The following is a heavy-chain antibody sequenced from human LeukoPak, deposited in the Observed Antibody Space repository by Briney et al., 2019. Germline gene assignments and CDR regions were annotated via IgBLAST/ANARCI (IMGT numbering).Heavy chain of an antibody. D-gene: IGHD5-12*01. CDR3: AKDSKWLAEFTFDY. V-gene: IGHV3-9*01. CDR2: ISWNSGNI. J-gene: IGHJ4*02. CDR1: GFTFSSYA. Sequence: QSGGSLRLSCAASGFTFSSYAMSWVRQVPGKGLEWVSGISWNSGNIGYADSVKGRFTISRDNAKNSLYLQMNSLRAEDTALYYCAKDSKWLAEFTFDYWGQGTLVTVSS.